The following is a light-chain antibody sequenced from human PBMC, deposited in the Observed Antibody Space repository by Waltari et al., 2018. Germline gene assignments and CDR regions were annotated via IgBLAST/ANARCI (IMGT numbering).Light chain of an antibody. V-gene: IGKV3-11*01. CDR1: QSVSSY. CDR2: DAS. Sequence: ELVLTQSPATLSLSPGERATLSCRASQSVSSYLAWYQQKPGQAPRLLIFDASNRATGVPGRFSGSGSGTDFTLTISSLEPEDFAVYYCQHRSNWPLTFGGGTKVEIK. J-gene: IGKJ4*01. CDR3: QHRSNWPLT.